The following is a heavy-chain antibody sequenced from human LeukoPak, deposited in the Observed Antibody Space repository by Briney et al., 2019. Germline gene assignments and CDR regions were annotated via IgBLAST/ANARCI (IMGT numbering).Heavy chain of an antibody. Sequence: QPSETLSLTCTVSGGSMSPNHWGWIRQPPGKGLEWTGYIYYSGSTNYNPSLKSRVTISVDTSKNQFSLKLSSVTAADTAIYYCARAVSGRFDYWGQGTLVTVSS. J-gene: IGHJ4*02. CDR2: IYYSGST. CDR1: GGSMSPNH. D-gene: IGHD6-19*01. V-gene: IGHV4-59*12. CDR3: ARAVSGRFDY.